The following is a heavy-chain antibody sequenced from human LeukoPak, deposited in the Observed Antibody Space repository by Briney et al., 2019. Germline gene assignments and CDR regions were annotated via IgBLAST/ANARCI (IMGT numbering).Heavy chain of an antibody. Sequence: ASVKVSCKVSGYTLTELSMHWVRQAPGKGLEWMGGFDPEDGETIYAQKFQGRVTMTEDTSTDTVYMELSSLRSEDTAVYYCATPPGITGTYGTDYYGMDVWGQGTTVTVSS. D-gene: IGHD1-7*01. CDR1: GYTLTELS. CDR2: FDPEDGET. V-gene: IGHV1-24*01. CDR3: ATPPGITGTYGTDYYGMDV. J-gene: IGHJ6*02.